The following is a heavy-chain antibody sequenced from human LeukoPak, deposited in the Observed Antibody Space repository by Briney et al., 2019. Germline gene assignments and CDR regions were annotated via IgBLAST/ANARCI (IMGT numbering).Heavy chain of an antibody. D-gene: IGHD2-2*01. J-gene: IGHJ6*02. CDR3: TRGVVVPAAMDYYYYGTDV. V-gene: IGHV3-49*03. CDR2: IRSKAYGGTT. Sequence: GGSLRLSCTASGFTFGDYAMSWFRQAPGKGLEWVGFIRSKAYGGTTEYAASVKGRFTISRDDSKSIAYLQMNSLKTEDTAVYYCTRGVVVPAAMDYYYYGTDVWGQGTTVTVSS. CDR1: GFTFGDYA.